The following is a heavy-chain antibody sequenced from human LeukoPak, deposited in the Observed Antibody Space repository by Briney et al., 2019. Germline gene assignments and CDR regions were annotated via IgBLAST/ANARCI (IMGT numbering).Heavy chain of an antibody. V-gene: IGHV3-53*01. D-gene: IGHD3-3*01. J-gene: IGHJ4*02. CDR3: ASGGVYDFWSGYFGPDY. CDR1: GFTVSSNY. CDR2: IYSGGST. Sequence: PGGSLRLSCAASGFTVSSNYMSWVRQAPGKGLEWVSVIYSGGSTYYADSVKGRFTISRDNSKNTLYLQMNSLRAEDTAVYYCASGGVYDFWSGYFGPDYRGQGTLVTVSS.